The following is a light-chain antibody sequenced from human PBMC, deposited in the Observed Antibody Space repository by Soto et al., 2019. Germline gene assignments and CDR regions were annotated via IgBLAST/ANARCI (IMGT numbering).Light chain of an antibody. CDR3: SSYAGSKNLV. Sequence: QSALTQPPSASGSPGQSVTISCTGTSSDVGGYNSVSWYQQHPGKAPKLVIYEVSKRPSGVPDRFSASKSDNXXXLTVSGLQXEDXAXYYCSSYAGSKNLVFXXG. V-gene: IGLV2-8*01. CDR1: SSDVGGYNS. J-gene: IGLJ2*01. CDR2: EVS.